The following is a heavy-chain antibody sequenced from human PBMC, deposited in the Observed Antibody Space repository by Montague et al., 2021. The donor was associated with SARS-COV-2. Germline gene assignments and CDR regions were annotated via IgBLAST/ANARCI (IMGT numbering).Heavy chain of an antibody. CDR3: ARMPVLLWFGELGYYGMDV. CDR2: XDWDDDK. V-gene: IGHV2-70*01. Sequence: PALVKPRQTLTLTCTFSGFSLSTSGMCVGWIRQPPGKALEWLVLXDWDDDKYYSTSLKTRLTISKDTSKNQVVLTMTNMDPVDTATYYCARMPVLLWFGELGYYGMDVWGQGTTVTVSS. D-gene: IGHD3-10*01. CDR1: GFSLSTSGMC. J-gene: IGHJ6*02.